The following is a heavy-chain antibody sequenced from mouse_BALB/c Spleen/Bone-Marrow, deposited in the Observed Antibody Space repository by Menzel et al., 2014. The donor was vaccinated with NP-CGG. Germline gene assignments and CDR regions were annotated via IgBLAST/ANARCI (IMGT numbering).Heavy chain of an antibody. J-gene: IGHJ3*01. CDR2: IYPGDGDT. Sequence: VQLQQSGAELARPGASVKLSCKASGYTFTSYWMQWVKQRPGQGLEWIGAIYPGDGDTRYTQKFKGKATLTADKSSSTAYMQLSSLASEDSAVYYCARSEATMILAYWCQGTLVTVSA. CDR3: ARSEATMILAY. V-gene: IGHV1-87*01. D-gene: IGHD2-4*01. CDR1: GYTFTSYW.